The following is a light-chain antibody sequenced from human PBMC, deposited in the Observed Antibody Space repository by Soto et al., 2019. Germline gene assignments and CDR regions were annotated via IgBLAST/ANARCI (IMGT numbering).Light chain of an antibody. J-gene: IGKJ1*01. CDR3: QQYNNWPRT. Sequence: EIVMNLSPATVSLSPGERATLSCRASQSVNSNLAWYQQKAGQAPRLLIYGTSTSATGIPARFSGSGSGTDFTLTISSLQFEDFAVYYCQQYNNWPRTFGQGTKVDIK. V-gene: IGKV3-15*01. CDR1: QSVNSN. CDR2: GTS.